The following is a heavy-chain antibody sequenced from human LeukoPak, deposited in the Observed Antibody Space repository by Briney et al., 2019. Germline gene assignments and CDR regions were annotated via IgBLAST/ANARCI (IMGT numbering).Heavy chain of an antibody. D-gene: IGHD2-2*02. J-gene: IGHJ5*02. V-gene: IGHV1-8*01. CDR1: GYTFTSYD. CDR2: MNPNSGNT. CDR3: ARLSCSSTSCYRGWFDP. Sequence: ASVKVSCKASGYTFTSYDINWVRQATGQGLEWMGWMNPNSGNTGYAQKFQGRVTMTRNTSISTAYMELSSLRSGDTAVYYCARLSCSSTSCYRGWFDPWGQGTLVTVSS.